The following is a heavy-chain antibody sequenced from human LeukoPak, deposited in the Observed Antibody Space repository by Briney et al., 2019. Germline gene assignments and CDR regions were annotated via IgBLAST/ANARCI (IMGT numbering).Heavy chain of an antibody. D-gene: IGHD1-26*01. CDR1: GFTFSTYA. V-gene: IGHV3-23*01. J-gene: IGHJ6*03. Sequence: GGSLRLSCAASGFTFSTYAMSWVRQAPGKGLEWVSAISAGGATIYYADSVRGRFTVSRDNSKNTLYLQINSLRAEDTAVYYCAKDSGGTYFYYYYYMDVWGKGTTVTVSS. CDR2: ISAGGATI. CDR3: AKDSGGTYFYYYYYMDV.